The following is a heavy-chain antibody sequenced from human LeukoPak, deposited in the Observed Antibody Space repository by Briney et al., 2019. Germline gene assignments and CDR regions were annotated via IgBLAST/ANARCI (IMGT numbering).Heavy chain of an antibody. CDR2: ISSSSSYI. J-gene: IGHJ6*03. V-gene: IGHV3-21*04. CDR1: GFTFSSYT. CDR3: AKEGIVAVPAGVEFYYYYYMDV. D-gene: IGHD2-2*01. Sequence: GGSLRLSCAASGFTFSSYTMKWVRQAPGKGLEWVSSISSSSSYIYYADSVKGRFTISRDNSKNTLYLQMNSLRVEDTAVYYCAKEGIVAVPAGVEFYYYYYMDVWGKGTTVTISS.